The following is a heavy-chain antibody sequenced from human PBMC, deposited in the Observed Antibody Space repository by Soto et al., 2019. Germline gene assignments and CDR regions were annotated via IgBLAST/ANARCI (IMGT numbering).Heavy chain of an antibody. D-gene: IGHD3-22*01. V-gene: IGHV3-30-3*01. CDR2: ISYDGSNK. J-gene: IGHJ4*02. CDR3: ARDVPYYYDSSGYPPY. Sequence: PGGSLRLSCAASGFTFSSYAMHWVRQAPGKGLEWVAVISYDGSNKYYADSVKGRFTISRDNSKNTLYLQMNSLRAEDTAVYYCARDVPYYYDSSGYPPYWGQGTLVTVSS. CDR1: GFTFSSYA.